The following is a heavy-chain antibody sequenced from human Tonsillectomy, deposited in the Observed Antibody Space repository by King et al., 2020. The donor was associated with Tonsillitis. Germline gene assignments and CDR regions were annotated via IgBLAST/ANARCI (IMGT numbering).Heavy chain of an antibody. V-gene: IGHV1-2*02. CDR2: INPNSGGT. CDR1: GYIFTGYY. J-gene: IGHJ4*02. D-gene: IGHD3-22*01. Sequence: VQLVESGAEVKKPGASVKVSCKASGYIFTGYYMHWVRQAPGQGLEWMGWINPNSGGTNYAQKFHGRVTMTRDTSISTAYMELSRLRSDDTAVYYCAREEYYYDNSGYYPFDYWGQGTLVTVSS. CDR3: AREEYYYDNSGYYPFDY.